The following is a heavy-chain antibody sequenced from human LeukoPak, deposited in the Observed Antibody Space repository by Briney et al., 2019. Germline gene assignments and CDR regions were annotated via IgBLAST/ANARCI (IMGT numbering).Heavy chain of an antibody. CDR1: GGSISSGGYY. Sequence: SQTLSLTCTVSGGSISSGGYYWSWIRQHPGKGLEWIGYIYYSGSTYYNPSLKSRVIISVDTSKNQFSLKLSSVTAADTAVYYCARTSTVTRPYYFDYWGQGTLVTVSS. CDR2: IYYSGST. J-gene: IGHJ4*02. D-gene: IGHD4-17*01. V-gene: IGHV4-31*03. CDR3: ARTSTVTRPYYFDY.